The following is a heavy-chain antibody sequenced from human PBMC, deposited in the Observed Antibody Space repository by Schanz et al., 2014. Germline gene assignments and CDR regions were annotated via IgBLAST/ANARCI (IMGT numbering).Heavy chain of an antibody. J-gene: IGHJ6*02. CDR3: AKGMGYCSGGTCYDYYYYGLDV. CDR1: GFTLSSYC. Sequence: EVKLVESGGGAVRPGGSLRLSCAASGFTLSSYCMHWVRQAPGKGLEWVSSISHSGGSKYYADSVKGRFTISRDNSENTLYLQMNSLSADDTAVFYCAKGMGYCSGGTCYDYYYYGLDVWGQGTTVTVSS. V-gene: IGHV3-23*04. D-gene: IGHD2-15*01. CDR2: ISHSGGSK.